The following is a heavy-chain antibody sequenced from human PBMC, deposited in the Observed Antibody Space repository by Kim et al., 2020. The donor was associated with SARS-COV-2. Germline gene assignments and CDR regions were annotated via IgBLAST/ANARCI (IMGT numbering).Heavy chain of an antibody. V-gene: IGHV4-59*01. CDR2: T. Sequence: TNSNPSLKSRVTISVDTSKNQFSLKLSSVTAADTAVYYCARDRGSGFEFDYWGQGTLVTVSS. CDR3: ARDRGSGFEFDY. J-gene: IGHJ4*02. D-gene: IGHD6-19*01.